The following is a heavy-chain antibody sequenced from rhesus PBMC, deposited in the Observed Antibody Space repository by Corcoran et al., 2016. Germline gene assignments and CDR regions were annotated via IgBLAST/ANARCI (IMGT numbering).Heavy chain of an antibody. CDR3: AKDLLRYYSGRYYLDY. Sequence: EVQLVETGGGLVQPGGSLKLSCAASGFTFSSYGMSWVRQAPGKGLGWVSAINSGVGSPYYADAVKGRFTISRDNSKNPLSLQMNSLSAEDTAVYYCAKDLLRYYSGRYYLDYWGQGVLVTVSS. CDR1: GFTFSSYG. J-gene: IGHJ4*01. V-gene: IGHV3S5*01. CDR2: INSGVGSP. D-gene: IGHD3-16*01.